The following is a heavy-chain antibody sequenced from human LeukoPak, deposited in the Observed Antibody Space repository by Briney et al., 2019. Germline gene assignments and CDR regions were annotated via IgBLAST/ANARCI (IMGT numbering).Heavy chain of an antibody. J-gene: IGHJ6*02. CDR2: ISSSSSYI. CDR1: GFTFSSYA. CDR3: AGMVRGVITRYGMDV. D-gene: IGHD3-10*01. Sequence: GGSLRLSCAASGFTFSSYAMSWVRQAPGKGLEWVSSISSSSSYIYYADSVKGRFTISRDNAKNSLYLQMNSLRAEDTAVYYCAGMVRGVITRYGMDVWGQGTTVTVSS. V-gene: IGHV3-21*01.